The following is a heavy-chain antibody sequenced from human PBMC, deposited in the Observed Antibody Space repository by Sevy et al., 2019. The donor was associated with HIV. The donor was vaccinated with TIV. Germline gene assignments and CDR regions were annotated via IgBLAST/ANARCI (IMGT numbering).Heavy chain of an antibody. CDR1: GYTLTQLS. D-gene: IGHD3-22*01. Sequence: ASVKVSCKVSGYTLTQLSMHWVRQAPGKGLEWMGSFDPEDDETIYAQKFQGRVTMTEDRSADTAYMELSSVRSEDTAVYYCATTKDYYESSGSPFDYWGQGTLVTVCS. CDR2: FDPEDDET. J-gene: IGHJ4*02. CDR3: ATTKDYYESSGSPFDY. V-gene: IGHV1-24*01.